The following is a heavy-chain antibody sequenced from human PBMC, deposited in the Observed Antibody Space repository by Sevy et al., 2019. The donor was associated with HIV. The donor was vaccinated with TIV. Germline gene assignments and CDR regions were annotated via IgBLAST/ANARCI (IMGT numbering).Heavy chain of an antibody. CDR2: IKQDGSVK. V-gene: IGHV3-7*01. CDR1: GFSLISYW. J-gene: IGHJ4*02. Sequence: GGSLRLSGAASGFSLISYWRSWVGRAPGRELEWLANIKQDGSVKYNVDSVKGRFTISRDNARNLLYLQMNSLRAEDTALYYCVRAIAADGSFWGQGTLVTVSS. D-gene: IGHD6-13*01. CDR3: VRAIAADGSF.